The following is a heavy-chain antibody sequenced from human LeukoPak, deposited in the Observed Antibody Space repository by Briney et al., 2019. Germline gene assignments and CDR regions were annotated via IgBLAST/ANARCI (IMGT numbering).Heavy chain of an antibody. J-gene: IGHJ4*02. V-gene: IGHV3-30-3*01. CDR3: ARDRRGFIAVAGRGDLGYYFDY. CDR1: GFTFSSYA. CDR2: ISYDGSNK. D-gene: IGHD6-19*01. Sequence: GGSLRLSCAASGFTFSSYAMHWVRQAPGKGLEWVAVISYDGSNKYYADSVEGRFTISRDNSKNTLYLQMNNLRAEDTAVYYCARDRRGFIAVAGRGDLGYYFDYWGQGTLVTVSS.